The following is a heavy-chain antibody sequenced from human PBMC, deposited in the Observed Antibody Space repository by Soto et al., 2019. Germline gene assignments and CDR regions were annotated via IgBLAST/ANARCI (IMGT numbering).Heavy chain of an antibody. D-gene: IGHD6-19*01. CDR1: GGSFSGYY. CDR2: INDSGST. J-gene: IGHJ4*02. Sequence: QVHLQQWGAGLLKPSETLSLTCAVYGGSFSGYYWTWIRQVPEKGLEWIGEINDSGSTNYNPSLKSRITISVDTSKNQFSLRLSSVTAADTAVYYCARNWYTSGRYSLPQSFYLDFWGQGNLVTVSS. V-gene: IGHV4-34*01. CDR3: ARNWYTSGRYSLPQSFYLDF.